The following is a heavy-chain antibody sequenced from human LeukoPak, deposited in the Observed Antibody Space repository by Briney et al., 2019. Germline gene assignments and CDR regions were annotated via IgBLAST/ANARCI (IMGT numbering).Heavy chain of an antibody. CDR3: AGLVGRYSSGLYYYYFDY. J-gene: IGHJ4*02. D-gene: IGHD3-22*01. Sequence: ASETLSLTCTVSGDSINSLDLWSWVRQPPGQGLEWIGEMYLSGTTHSNPSVKSRVTISIDKSKNQFFLNLSSVTAADTAVYYCAGLVGRYSSGLYYYYFDYWGQGTLVTVSS. CDR1: GDSINSLDL. CDR2: MYLSGTT. V-gene: IGHV4-4*02.